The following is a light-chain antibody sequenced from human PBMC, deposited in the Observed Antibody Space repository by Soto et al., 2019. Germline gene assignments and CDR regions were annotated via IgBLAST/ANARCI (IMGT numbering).Light chain of an antibody. J-gene: IGKJ4*01. Sequence: EIVLTQSPATLSLSPGEGATLSCRAGQSVSSSIAWYHQKPGQAPRLLIYDASNRATGIPVRFSGSGSGTDFTLTISSLEPEDFAVYYCQQRYDWVTFDGGTRVE. CDR3: QQRYDWVT. CDR2: DAS. V-gene: IGKV3-11*01. CDR1: QSVSSS.